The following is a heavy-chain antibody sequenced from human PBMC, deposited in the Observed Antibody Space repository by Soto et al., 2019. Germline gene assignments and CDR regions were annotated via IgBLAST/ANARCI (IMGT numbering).Heavy chain of an antibody. V-gene: IGHV4-31*03. J-gene: IGHJ6*02. CDR1: GGSISSGGYY. CDR2: IYYSGST. Sequence: SETLSLTCTVSGGSISSGGYYWSWIRQHPGKGLEWIGYIYYSGSTYYNPSLKSRVTISVDTSKNQFSLKLSSVTAADTAVYYCARDYLVRGHYYYGMDVWGQGTTVTVSS. D-gene: IGHD3-10*01. CDR3: ARDYLVRGHYYYGMDV.